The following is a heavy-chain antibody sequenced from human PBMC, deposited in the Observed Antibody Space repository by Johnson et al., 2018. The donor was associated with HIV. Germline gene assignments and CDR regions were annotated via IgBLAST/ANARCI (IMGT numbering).Heavy chain of an antibody. D-gene: IGHD3-10*01. Sequence: QEQLVESGGGVVQPGRSMKLSCAASGLNFSDFSMHWVRQAPGKGLEWVAVIWYDGSNKYYADSVKGRFTISRDNSKNTLYLQMNSLRAEDTAVYYCARAPEVRGIDAFDIWGQGTMVTVS. CDR2: IWYDGSNK. V-gene: IGHV3-33*08. CDR1: GLNFSDFS. CDR3: ARAPEVRGIDAFDI. J-gene: IGHJ3*02.